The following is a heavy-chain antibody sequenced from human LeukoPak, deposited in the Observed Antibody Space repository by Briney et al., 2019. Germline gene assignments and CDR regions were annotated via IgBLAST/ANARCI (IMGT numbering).Heavy chain of an antibody. J-gene: IGHJ4*02. D-gene: IGHD6-6*01. CDR3: ARPVRSRNSSSTGEPYYFDY. CDR1: GFTFSAYY. CDR2: ITSSSST. Sequence: PGGSLRLSCAASGFTFSAYYMSWIRQAPGKGLEWISYITSSSSTNYADSVRGRFTISRDNAKNSLYLQMNSLRAEDTAVYYCARPVRSRNSSSTGEPYYFDYWGQGTLVTVSS. V-gene: IGHV3-11*03.